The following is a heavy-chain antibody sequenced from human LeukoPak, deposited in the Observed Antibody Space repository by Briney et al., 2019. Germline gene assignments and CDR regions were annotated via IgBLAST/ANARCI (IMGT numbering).Heavy chain of an antibody. D-gene: IGHD4-17*01. CDR2: IDSGVSST. CDR3: TRGRYYFDY. J-gene: IGHJ4*02. Sequence: EGSLRLSCAASGFTFSSYWMHWVRQAPGKGLVWVSRIDSGVSSTIYADSVKGRLTISRDNAKNTLYLQMNSLRAEDTAVYYCTRGRYYFDYWGQGTLVTVSS. CDR1: GFTFSSYW. V-gene: IGHV3-74*01.